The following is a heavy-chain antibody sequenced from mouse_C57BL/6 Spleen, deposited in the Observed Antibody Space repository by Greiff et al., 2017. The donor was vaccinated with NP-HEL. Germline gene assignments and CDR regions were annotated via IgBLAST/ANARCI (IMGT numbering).Heavy chain of an antibody. CDR2: IYPRSGNT. CDR3: ARIDYSNYDMDY. V-gene: IGHV1-81*01. J-gene: IGHJ4*01. D-gene: IGHD2-5*01. Sequence: VQLVESGAELARPGASVKLSCKASGYTFTSYGISWVKQRTGQGLEWIGEIYPRSGNTYYNEKFKGKATLTADKSSSTAYMELRSLTSEDSAVYFCARIDYSNYDMDYWGQGTSVTVSS. CDR1: GYTFTSYG.